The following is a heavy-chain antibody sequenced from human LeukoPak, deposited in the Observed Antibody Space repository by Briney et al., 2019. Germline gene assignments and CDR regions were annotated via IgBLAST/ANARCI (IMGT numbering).Heavy chain of an antibody. CDR2: ISGSGDNT. D-gene: IGHD3-22*01. CDR1: GFTFSSYA. V-gene: IGHV3-23*01. Sequence: GGSLRLSCAASGFTFSSYAMSWVRQAPGKGLEWVSGISGSGDNTYYADSVKGRFTISRDNSKNTLYVQVNSLGTEDTAAYYCAKGSYYDSSGSFYFDYWGQGALVTVSS. CDR3: AKGSYYDSSGSFYFDY. J-gene: IGHJ4*02.